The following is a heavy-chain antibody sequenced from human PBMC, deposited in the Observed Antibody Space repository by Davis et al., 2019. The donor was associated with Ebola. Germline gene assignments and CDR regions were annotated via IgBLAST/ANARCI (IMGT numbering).Heavy chain of an antibody. J-gene: IGHJ4*02. CDR3: ARQLRVYAVGGATYYFDY. CDR1: GFTFSSYG. V-gene: IGHV3-33*08. D-gene: IGHD2-8*01. Sequence: PGGSLRLSCAASGFTFSSYGMHWVRQAPGKGLEWVAVIWYDGSNKYYADSVKGRFTISRDNSKNTLYLQMNSLRAEDTAVYYCARQLRVYAVGGATYYFDYWGQGTLVTVSS. CDR2: IWYDGSNK.